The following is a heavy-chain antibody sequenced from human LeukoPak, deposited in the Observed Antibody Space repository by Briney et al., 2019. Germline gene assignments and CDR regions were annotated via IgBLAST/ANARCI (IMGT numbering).Heavy chain of an antibody. Sequence: GGSLRLSCAASGFTFSSYSMNWVRQAPGKGLEWVSSISSSSYIYYADSVKGRFTISRDNAKNSLYLQMNSLRAEDTAVYYCAREKPDYYYGMDVWGQGTTVTVSS. V-gene: IGHV3-21*01. CDR2: ISSSSYI. CDR1: GFTFSSYS. J-gene: IGHJ6*02. CDR3: AREKPDYYYGMDV.